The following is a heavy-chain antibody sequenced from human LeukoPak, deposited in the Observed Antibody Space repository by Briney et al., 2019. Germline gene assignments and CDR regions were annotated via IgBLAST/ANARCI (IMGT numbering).Heavy chain of an antibody. V-gene: IGHV4-39*07. CDR1: GGSISSSSYY. D-gene: IGHD6-19*01. CDR3: ARFCGSGWYGDLYYFDY. J-gene: IGHJ4*02. CDR2: IYYSGST. Sequence: PSETLSLTCTVSGGSISSSSYYWGWIRQPPGKGLEWIGSIYYSGSTYYNPSLKSRVTISVDTSKNQFSLKLSSVTAADTAVYYCARFCGSGWYGDLYYFDYWGQGTLVTVSS.